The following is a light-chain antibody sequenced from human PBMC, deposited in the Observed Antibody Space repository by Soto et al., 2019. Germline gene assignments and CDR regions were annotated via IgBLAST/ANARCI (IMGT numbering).Light chain of an antibody. J-gene: IGLJ3*02. CDR1: SSDVGSYNF. Sequence: QSALTQPASVSGSPGQSITISCTGTSSDVGSYNFVSWYQQYPGKAPKLIIYEVYKRPSGVSNRFSGSKSGNTASLTISGLQAEDEGDYYCCSYAGRSTWVFGGGTQLTVL. CDR3: CSYAGRSTWV. CDR2: EVY. V-gene: IGLV2-23*02.